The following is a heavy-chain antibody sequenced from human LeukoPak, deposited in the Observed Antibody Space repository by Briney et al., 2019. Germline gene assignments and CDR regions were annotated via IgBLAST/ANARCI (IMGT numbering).Heavy chain of an antibody. Sequence: PSETLSLTCTVSGGSFSSGNYYWTWIRQPAGKGLEWIGRIYTTGNTLYNPSLKSRVTISVDTSKNQFSLKLSSVTAADTAVYYCARVAGDYIDYWGHGTLVTVSS. CDR1: GGSFSSGNYY. CDR3: ARVAGDYIDY. J-gene: IGHJ4*01. D-gene: IGHD4-17*01. CDR2: IYTTGNT. V-gene: IGHV4-61*02.